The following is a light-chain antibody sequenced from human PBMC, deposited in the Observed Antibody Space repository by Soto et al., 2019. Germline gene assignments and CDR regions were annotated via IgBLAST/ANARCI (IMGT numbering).Light chain of an antibody. Sequence: EIVLKQSPGTLSLSPVQMAPLSLRGSQSIRSNSLAWYQQRPGQAPRLLIYGASSRATGIPDRFSGGGSGTDFSLTISRLETEDFSVYYCQQYGSSPLTFGGGTKVDIK. J-gene: IGKJ4*01. CDR2: GAS. CDR3: QQYGSSPLT. CDR1: QSIRSNS. V-gene: IGKV3-20*01.